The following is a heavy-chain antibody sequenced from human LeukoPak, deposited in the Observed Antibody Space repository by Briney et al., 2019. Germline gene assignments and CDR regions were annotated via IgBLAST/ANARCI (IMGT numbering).Heavy chain of an antibody. CDR1: GFTFSSYG. CDR2: RWYDGSNK. CDR3: AREAPYGGNDLGYGMDV. Sequence: PGGSLRLSCAASGFTFSSYGMHWVRQAPGKGLEWVAVRWYDGSNKYYADSVKGRFTISRDNSKNTLYLQMNSLRAEDTAVYYCAREAPYGGNDLGYGMDVWGQGTTVTVSS. V-gene: IGHV3-33*01. J-gene: IGHJ6*02. D-gene: IGHD4-23*01.